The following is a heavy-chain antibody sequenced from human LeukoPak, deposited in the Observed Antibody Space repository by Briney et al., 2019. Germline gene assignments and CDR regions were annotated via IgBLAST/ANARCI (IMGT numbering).Heavy chain of an antibody. D-gene: IGHD6-6*01. CDR2: IYHTGDT. J-gene: IGHJ4*02. CDR1: GGSISSYY. CDR3: AKHTFARPFDY. V-gene: IGHV4-59*08. Sequence: SETLSLTCTVSGGSISSYYWSLIRQPPGKGLEWIGYIYHTGDTNSNPSLKSRVTISLDTSKNQFSLRLSSVTAADTAVYYCAKHTFARPFDYWGQGTLVTVSS.